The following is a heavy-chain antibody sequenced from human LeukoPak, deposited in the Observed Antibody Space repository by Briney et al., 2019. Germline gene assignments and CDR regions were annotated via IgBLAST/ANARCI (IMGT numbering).Heavy chain of an antibody. CDR2: ISSSGSTI. J-gene: IGHJ4*02. CDR3: ARDRFTMVRGSLDY. V-gene: IGHV3-11*04. CDR1: GFTFSDYY. D-gene: IGHD3-10*01. Sequence: GGSLRLSCAASGFTFSDYYMSWIRQAPGKGLEWVSYISSSGSTIYYADSVKGRFTISRDNAKNSLYLRMNSLRAEDTAVYYCARDRFTMVRGSLDYWGQGTLVTVSS.